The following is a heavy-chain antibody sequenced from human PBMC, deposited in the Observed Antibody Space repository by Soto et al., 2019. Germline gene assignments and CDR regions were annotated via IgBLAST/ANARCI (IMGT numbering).Heavy chain of an antibody. Sequence: PSETLSLTCAVYGGSSSGYYWSWIRQPPGKGLEWIGEINHSGSTNYNPSLKSRVTISVDTSKNQFSLKLSSVTAADTAVYYCARVPAASIAARLYYFDYWGQGTLVTVSS. V-gene: IGHV4-34*01. CDR1: GGSSSGYY. CDR2: INHSGST. CDR3: ARVPAASIAARLYYFDY. D-gene: IGHD6-6*01. J-gene: IGHJ4*02.